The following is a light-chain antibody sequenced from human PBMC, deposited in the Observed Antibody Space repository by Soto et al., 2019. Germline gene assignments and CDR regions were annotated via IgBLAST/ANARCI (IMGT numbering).Light chain of an antibody. CDR3: SSYAGSSTFVV. CDR2: EVS. V-gene: IGLV2-23*02. J-gene: IGLJ2*01. CDR1: RSDVGGYNL. Sequence: QSALTQPASVSGSPGQSITMSCTGSRSDVGGYNLVSWYQQRPGKAPKLMIYEVSKRPSGVSNRFSGSKSGNTASLTISGLQAEDEADYYCSSYAGSSTFVVFGGGTKVTVL.